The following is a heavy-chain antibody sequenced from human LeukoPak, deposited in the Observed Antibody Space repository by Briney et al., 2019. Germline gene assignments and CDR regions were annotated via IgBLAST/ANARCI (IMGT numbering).Heavy chain of an antibody. V-gene: IGHV1-69*13. Sequence: ASVKVSCKASGGTFSSYAISWVRQAPGQGLEWMGGIIPIFGTANYAQKFQGRVTITADESTSTAYMELSSLRSEDTAVYYCARFMVRGPSYYYYGMDVWGQGTTVTVSS. CDR3: ARFMVRGPSYYYYGMDV. CDR2: IIPIFGTA. J-gene: IGHJ6*02. CDR1: GGTFSSYA. D-gene: IGHD3-10*01.